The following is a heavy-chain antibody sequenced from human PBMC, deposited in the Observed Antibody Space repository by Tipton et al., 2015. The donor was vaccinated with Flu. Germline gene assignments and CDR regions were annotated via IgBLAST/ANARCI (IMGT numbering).Heavy chain of an antibody. Sequence: TLSLTCAVYGGSFSGYYWSWIRQPPGKGLEWIGEINHSGSTNYNPSLRSRVTVSVDTSKNQFSLKLSSVTAADTAVYYCAREGDIVVVPAAPHYYGSGSYYPWFDPWGQGTLVTVSS. V-gene: IGHV4-34*01. CDR1: GGSFSGYY. CDR2: INHSGST. CDR3: AREGDIVVVPAAPHYYGSGSYYPWFDP. J-gene: IGHJ5*02. D-gene: IGHD3-10*01.